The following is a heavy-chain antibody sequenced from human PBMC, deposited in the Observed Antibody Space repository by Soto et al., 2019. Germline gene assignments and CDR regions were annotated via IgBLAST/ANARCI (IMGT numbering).Heavy chain of an antibody. CDR1: GFTFTNYA. J-gene: IGHJ4*02. V-gene: IGHV3-23*01. CDR3: AEGGDSSRYSYVYYFDS. CDR2: ISGSGGNT. Sequence: EVQLLESGGGLVQPGGSLRLSCAASGFTFTNYAMSWVRQAPGKGLDWVSVISGSGGNTYYADSVKGRFTISRDNSKNTLYLQMNSLGAEDTAVYYCAEGGDSSRYSYVYYFDSWGQGTLVTVSS. D-gene: IGHD3-22*01.